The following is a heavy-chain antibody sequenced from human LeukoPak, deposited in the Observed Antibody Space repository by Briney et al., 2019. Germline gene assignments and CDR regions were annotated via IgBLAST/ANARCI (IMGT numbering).Heavy chain of an antibody. CDR2: ITGSGDST. V-gene: IGHV3-23*01. Sequence: PGGSLRLSCAASGFTFNNYAMTWVRQSPGKGLEWVSAITGSGDSTYYADSVKGRFTISRENSKNTMYMQMNSLRAEDTAKYYCAKEIGAAIYFDFWGQGTVVTVSS. CDR3: AKEIGAAIYFDF. J-gene: IGHJ4*02. CDR1: GFTFNNYA. D-gene: IGHD6-25*01.